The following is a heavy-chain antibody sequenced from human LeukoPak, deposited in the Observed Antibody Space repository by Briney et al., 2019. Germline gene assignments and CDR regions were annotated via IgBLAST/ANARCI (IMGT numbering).Heavy chain of an antibody. J-gene: IGHJ4*02. Sequence: GGSLRLSCTASGFTLSSNAMHWVRQAPGKGLEWVAVTSYDGTTKYYADSVKGRFTISRDNSENTLYLQMNSLRAEDTAVYYCARDYGGSSPFDYWGQGTLVTVSS. V-gene: IGHV3-30*07. CDR2: TSYDGTTK. CDR1: GFTLSSNA. CDR3: ARDYGGSSPFDY. D-gene: IGHD4-23*01.